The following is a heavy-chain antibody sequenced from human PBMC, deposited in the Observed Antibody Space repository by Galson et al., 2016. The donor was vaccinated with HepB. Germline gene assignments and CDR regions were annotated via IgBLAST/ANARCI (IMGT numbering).Heavy chain of an antibody. CDR3: ARDPFGYDSWSGQIDY. D-gene: IGHD3-3*01. Sequence: SLRLSCAASGFTFSRYSMNWVRQALGKGLEWVSSISGSSTYIYYPDSVRGRFTIARDNAKNSLYLQMNSLRAEDTAVYYCARDPFGYDSWSGQIDYWGQGTLVTVSS. V-gene: IGHV3-21*01. CDR1: GFTFSRYS. J-gene: IGHJ4*02. CDR2: ISGSSTYI.